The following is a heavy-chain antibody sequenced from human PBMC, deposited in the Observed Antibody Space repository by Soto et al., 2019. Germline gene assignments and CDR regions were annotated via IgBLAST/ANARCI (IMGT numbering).Heavy chain of an antibody. CDR2: IHYSGTT. D-gene: IGHD2-21*02. J-gene: IGHJ2*01. CDR3: AALTATYWNFSI. CDR1: GDSLTAGGNY. V-gene: IGHV4-31*02. Sequence: SETLSLTWTVSGDSLTAGGNYWAWIRQHPEKGLEWLGYIHYSGTTDYNPSLKSRLTVSVDTSKNQFSLSLSSVTAADTAIYDCAALTATYWNFSIWGRGTLVTVSS.